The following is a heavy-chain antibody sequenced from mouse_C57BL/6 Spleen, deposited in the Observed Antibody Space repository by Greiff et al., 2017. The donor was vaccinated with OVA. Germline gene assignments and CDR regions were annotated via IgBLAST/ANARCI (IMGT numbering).Heavy chain of an antibody. D-gene: IGHD1-1*01. J-gene: IGHJ4*01. V-gene: IGHV1-74*01. CDR3: AIEGNYEVWYAMDY. Sequence: QVQLQQPGAELVKPGASVKVSCKASGYTFTSYWMHWVKQRPGQGLEWIGRIHPSDSDTNYNQKFKGKATLTVDKSSSTADMQLSSLTSEDSAVYYCAIEGNYEVWYAMDYWGQGTSVTVSS. CDR1: GYTFTSYW. CDR2: IHPSDSDT.